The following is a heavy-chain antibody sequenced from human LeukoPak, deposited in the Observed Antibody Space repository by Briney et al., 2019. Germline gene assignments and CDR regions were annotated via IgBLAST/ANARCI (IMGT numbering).Heavy chain of an antibody. CDR1: GFTFSSYA. CDR3: ARVHYDFWSGYYTPTSYYYYYMDV. Sequence: GGSLRLSCAASGFTFSSYAMSWVRQAPGKGLEWVSAISGSGGSTYYADSVKGRFTISRDNSKNTLYLQMNSLRAEDTAVYYCARVHYDFWSGYYTPTSYYYYYMDVWGKGTTVTVSS. D-gene: IGHD3-3*01. CDR2: ISGSGGST. J-gene: IGHJ6*03. V-gene: IGHV3-23*01.